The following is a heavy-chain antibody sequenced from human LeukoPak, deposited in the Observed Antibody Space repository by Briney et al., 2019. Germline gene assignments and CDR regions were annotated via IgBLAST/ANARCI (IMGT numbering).Heavy chain of an antibody. V-gene: IGHV4-39*07. Sequence: PSETLSLTCTVSGGSISSSSYYWGWIRQPPGKGLEWIGSIYYSGSTYYNPSLKSRVTISVDTSKNQFSLKLSSVTAADTAVYYCARAENGIVGATTALWGQGTLVTVSS. D-gene: IGHD1-26*01. J-gene: IGHJ4*02. CDR2: IYYSGST. CDR3: ARAENGIVGATTAL. CDR1: GGSISSSSYY.